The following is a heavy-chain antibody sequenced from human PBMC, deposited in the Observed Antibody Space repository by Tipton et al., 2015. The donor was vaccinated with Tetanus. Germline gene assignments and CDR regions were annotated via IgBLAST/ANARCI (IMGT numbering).Heavy chain of an antibody. CDR1: GASFSDYY. D-gene: IGHD5-18*01. V-gene: IGHV4-31*11. Sequence: TLSLTCAVYGASFSDYYWSWIRQHPGKGLEWIGYIYYSGSTYYNPSLKSRLTISVDTSKNQFSLSLTSVTAADTAVYYCARGLPREPWYFDYWGQGMQVTVSS. J-gene: IGHJ4*02. CDR3: ARGLPREPWYFDY. CDR2: IYYSGST.